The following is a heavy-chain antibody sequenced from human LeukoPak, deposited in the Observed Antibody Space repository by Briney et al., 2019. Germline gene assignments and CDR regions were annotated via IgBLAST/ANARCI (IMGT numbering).Heavy chain of an antibody. CDR3: ARDFTYYDSSGYPR. CDR2: ISSSGSTI. D-gene: IGHD3-22*01. CDR1: GFTFSNYG. J-gene: IGHJ4*02. Sequence: AGGSLRLSCAASGFTFSNYGIHWVRQAPGKGLEWVSYISSSGSTIYYADSVKGRFTISRDNAKNSLYLQMNSLRAEDTAVYYCARDFTYYDSSGYPRWGQGTLVTVSS. V-gene: IGHV3-48*04.